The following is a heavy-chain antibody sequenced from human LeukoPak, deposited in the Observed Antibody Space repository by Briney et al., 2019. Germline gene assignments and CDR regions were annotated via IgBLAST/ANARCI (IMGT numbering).Heavy chain of an antibody. CDR1: GGSISSSSYY. V-gene: IGHV4-39*01. Sequence: SETLSLTCTVSGGSISSSSYYWGWIRQPPGKGLEWIGSIYYSGSTYYNPSLESRVTISVDTSKNQFSPKLSSVTAADTAVYYCARQGYYGPFDYWGQGTLVTVSS. D-gene: IGHD3-3*01. J-gene: IGHJ4*02. CDR3: ARQGYYGPFDY. CDR2: IYYSGST.